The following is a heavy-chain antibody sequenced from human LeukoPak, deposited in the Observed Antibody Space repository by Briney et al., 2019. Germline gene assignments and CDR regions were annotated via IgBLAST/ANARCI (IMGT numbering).Heavy chain of an antibody. CDR2: IRYDGSNK. V-gene: IGHV3-30*02. J-gene: IGHJ4*02. CDR3: AKDPRAYASGFDY. Sequence: GGSLRLSCAASGFTFSSYAMSWVRQAPGKGLEWVAFIRYDGSNKYYADSVKGRFTISRDNSKNTLYLQMNSLRAEDTAVYYCAKDPRAYASGFDYWGQGTLVTVSS. CDR1: GFTFSSYA. D-gene: IGHD3-10*01.